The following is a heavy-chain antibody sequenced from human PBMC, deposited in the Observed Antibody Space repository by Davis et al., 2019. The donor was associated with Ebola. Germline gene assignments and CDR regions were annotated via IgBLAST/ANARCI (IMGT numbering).Heavy chain of an antibody. V-gene: IGHV4-59*01. J-gene: IGHJ4*02. D-gene: IGHD4-23*01. CDR2: IYYSGST. CDR3: ARVVVVTPGGDY. Sequence: PSETLSLTCAVYGGSFSSYYWSWIRQPPGKGLEWIGYIYYSGSTNYNPSLTSRVTISVDTSKNQFSLKLSSVTAADTAVYYYARVVVVTPGGDYWGQGTLVTVSS. CDR1: GGSFSSYY.